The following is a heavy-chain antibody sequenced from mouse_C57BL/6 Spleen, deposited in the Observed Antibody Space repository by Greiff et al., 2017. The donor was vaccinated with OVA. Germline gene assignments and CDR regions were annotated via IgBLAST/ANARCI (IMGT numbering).Heavy chain of an antibody. CDR1: GYTFTDYE. Sequence: QVQLQQSGAELVRPGASVTLSCKASGYTFTDYEMHWVKQTPVHGLEWIGAIDPETGGTAYNQKFKGKALLTADKSSSTAYMELRSLTSEDSAGYYCTREGYDYDSWFAYWGQGTLVTVSA. V-gene: IGHV1-15*01. J-gene: IGHJ3*01. CDR2: IDPETGGT. D-gene: IGHD2-4*01. CDR3: TREGYDYDSWFAY.